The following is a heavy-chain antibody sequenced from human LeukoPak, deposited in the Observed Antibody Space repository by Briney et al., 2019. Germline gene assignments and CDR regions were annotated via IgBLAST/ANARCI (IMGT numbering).Heavy chain of an antibody. V-gene: IGHV3-30*02. CDR1: GFTFSSYG. CDR2: IRYDGSNK. Sequence: GGSLRLSCAASGFTFSSYGMHWVRQAPGKGLEWVAFIRYDGSNKYYADSVKGRFTISRDNSKNTLYLQMNSLRAEDTAVYYCARDGSPIFRDYGDYYYCYYGMDVWGQGTTVTVSS. J-gene: IGHJ6*02. CDR3: ARDGSPIFRDYGDYYYCYYGMDV. D-gene: IGHD4-17*01.